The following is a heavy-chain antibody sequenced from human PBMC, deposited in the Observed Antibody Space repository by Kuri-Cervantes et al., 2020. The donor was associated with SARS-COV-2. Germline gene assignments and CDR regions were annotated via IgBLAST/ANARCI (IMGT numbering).Heavy chain of an antibody. D-gene: IGHD5-18*01. V-gene: IGHV4-38-2*02. CDR1: GGSISFYY. Sequence: SETLSLTCTVSGGSISFYYWSWIRQPPGKGLEWIGSIYHSGSTYYNPSLKSRVTISVDTSKNQFSLKLSSVTAADTAVYYCARGGVDTAMGADYWGQGTLVTVSS. J-gene: IGHJ4*02. CDR2: IYHSGST. CDR3: ARGGVDTAMGADY.